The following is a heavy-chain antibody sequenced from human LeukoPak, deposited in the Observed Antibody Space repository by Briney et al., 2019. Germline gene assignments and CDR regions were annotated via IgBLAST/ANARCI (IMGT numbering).Heavy chain of an antibody. J-gene: IGHJ3*02. CDR3: AKCSGYDRLYYYDSSAINLDAFDT. CDR1: GFTFSSYA. V-gene: IGHV3-23*01. D-gene: IGHD3-22*01. Sequence: GGSLRLSCAASGFTFSSYAMSWVRQAPGKGLEWVSAISGSGGSTYYADSVKGRFTISRDNSKNTLYLQMNSLRAEDTAVYYCAKCSGYDRLYYYDSSAINLDAFDTWGQGTMVTVSS. CDR2: ISGSGGST.